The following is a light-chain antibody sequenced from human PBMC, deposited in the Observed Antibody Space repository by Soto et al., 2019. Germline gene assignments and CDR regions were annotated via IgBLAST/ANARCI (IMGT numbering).Light chain of an antibody. Sequence: EIVMTQSPATLSVSPGESATLSCRASQSVSSNLAWYQQKPGQAPRLLMYGASTRATGIPDRFSGSGSGAEFTLTISSLQSEDLAVYYCQQYNNWPRTFCQGTQVEIK. CDR1: QSVSSN. CDR3: QQYNNWPRT. J-gene: IGKJ1*01. CDR2: GAS. V-gene: IGKV3-15*01.